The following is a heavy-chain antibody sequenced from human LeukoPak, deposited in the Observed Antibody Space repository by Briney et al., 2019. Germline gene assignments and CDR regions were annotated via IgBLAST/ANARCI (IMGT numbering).Heavy chain of an antibody. D-gene: IGHD3-22*01. V-gene: IGHV1-69*13. CDR3: ASYYYYDSGGYSYYFDY. J-gene: IGHJ4*02. CDR2: IIPIFGTA. Sequence: SVKVSCKASGGTFSSYAISWVRQAPGQGLEWMGGIIPIFGTANYAQKFQGRVMITADESTSTAYMELSSLRSEDTAVYYCASYYYYDSGGYSYYFDYWGQGTLVTVSS. CDR1: GGTFSSYA.